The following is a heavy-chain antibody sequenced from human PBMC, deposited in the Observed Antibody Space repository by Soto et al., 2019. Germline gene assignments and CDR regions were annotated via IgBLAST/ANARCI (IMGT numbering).Heavy chain of an antibody. Sequence: EVQLLESGGGLVQPGGSLRLSCAASGFTFSSYAMSWVRQAPGKGLEWVSAISGSGGSTYYADSVKGRFTISRDNSKTTLDLQMKSLRAEDTAVYYCAERDLSSGWNRRNDYYYGMDVWGQGTTVTVSS. J-gene: IGHJ6*02. D-gene: IGHD6-19*01. V-gene: IGHV3-23*01. CDR2: ISGSGGST. CDR3: AERDLSSGWNRRNDYYYGMDV. CDR1: GFTFSSYA.